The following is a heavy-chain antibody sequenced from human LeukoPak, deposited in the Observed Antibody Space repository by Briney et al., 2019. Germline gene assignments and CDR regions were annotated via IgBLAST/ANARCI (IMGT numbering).Heavy chain of an antibody. V-gene: IGHV3-74*01. CDR2: INSDGSTT. CDR3: AKSEQQLTDWFDP. J-gene: IGHJ5*02. Sequence: QPGGSLRLSCAASGFTFSSYWMHWVRQAPGKGLVWVSRINSDGSTTNYADSVKGRFTISRDNAKNTVYLQMNSLRAEDTAVYYCAKSEQQLTDWFDPWGQGTLVTVSS. CDR1: GFTFSSYW. D-gene: IGHD1/OR15-1a*01.